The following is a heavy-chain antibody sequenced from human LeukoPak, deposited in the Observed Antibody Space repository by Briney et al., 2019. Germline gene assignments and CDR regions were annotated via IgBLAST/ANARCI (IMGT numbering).Heavy chain of an antibody. CDR3: AKLISPYDS. D-gene: IGHD3/OR15-3a*01. CDR1: GFTFSTYG. Sequence: GGSLRLSCAASGFTFSTYGMHWVRQAPGKGLEWVAFIRYDGNNQYYADSVKGRLTIPRDNSKNTLYLHMNSLRAEDTAVYYCAKLISPYDSWGPGTLVLVSS. V-gene: IGHV3-30*02. CDR2: IRYDGNNQ. J-gene: IGHJ4*02.